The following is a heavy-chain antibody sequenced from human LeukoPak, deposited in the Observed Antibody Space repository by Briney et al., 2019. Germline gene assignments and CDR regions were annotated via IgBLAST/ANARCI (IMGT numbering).Heavy chain of an antibody. V-gene: IGHV3-21*01. J-gene: IGHJ4*02. CDR3: AKGTTMVVEGYLDY. D-gene: IGHD3-10*02. Sequence: GGSLRLSCAASGFTFSSYSLNWVRLAPGKGLEWVSSIGSSGSYIYYADSVKGRFTISRDNSKNTLYLQMNSLRAEDTALYYCAKGTTMVVEGYLDYWGQGTLVTVSS. CDR1: GFTFSSYS. CDR2: IGSSGSYI.